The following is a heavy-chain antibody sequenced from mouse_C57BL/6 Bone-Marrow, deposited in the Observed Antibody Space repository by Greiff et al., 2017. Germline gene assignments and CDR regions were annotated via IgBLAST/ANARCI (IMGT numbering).Heavy chain of an antibody. CDR3: ARHYGSPFAY. D-gene: IGHD1-1*01. CDR2: LYPGGGYT. Sequence: QVQLKQSGAELVRPGTSVKMSCKASGYTFTNYWIGWAKQRPGHGLEWIGDLYPGGGYTTYNEKFKGKATLTADKSSSTAYMQFSSLTSEYSAIYYCARHYGSPFAYWGQGTLVTVSA. J-gene: IGHJ3*01. V-gene: IGHV1-63*01. CDR1: GYTFTNYW.